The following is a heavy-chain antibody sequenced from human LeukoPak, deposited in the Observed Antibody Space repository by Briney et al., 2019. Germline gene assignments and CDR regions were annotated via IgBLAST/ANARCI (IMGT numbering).Heavy chain of an antibody. CDR3: AKNAGGILRGLHY. CDR2: IFTDGAST. J-gene: IGHJ4*02. CDR1: GFTFGSYA. Sequence: GGSLRLSCAASGFTFGSYAMNWVRQAPGKGLEWVSGIFTDGASTYYADSVKGRFTISRDNSKNTLYLQMDSLRADDTAMYYCAKNAGGILRGLHYWGQGTLVTVSS. D-gene: IGHD5/OR15-5a*01. V-gene: IGHV3-23*01.